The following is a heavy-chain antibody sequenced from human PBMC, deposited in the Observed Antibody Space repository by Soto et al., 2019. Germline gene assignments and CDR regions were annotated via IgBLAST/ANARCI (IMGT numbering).Heavy chain of an antibody. Sequence: SETLSLTCTVYGGSISSGGYSWSWIRQPPGKGLEWIGYIYHSGSTYYNPSLKSRVTISVDRSKNQFSLKLSSVTAADTAVYYCARGNVVPLDYWGQGTLVTVSS. V-gene: IGHV4-30-2*01. J-gene: IGHJ4*02. CDR1: GGSISSGGYS. CDR3: ARGNVVPLDY. D-gene: IGHD2-21*01. CDR2: IYHSGST.